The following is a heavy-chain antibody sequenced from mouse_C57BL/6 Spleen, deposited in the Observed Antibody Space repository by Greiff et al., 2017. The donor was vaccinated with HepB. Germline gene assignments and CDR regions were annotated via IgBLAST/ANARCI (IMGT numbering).Heavy chain of an antibody. Sequence: QVQLQQSGAELVRPGTSVKMSCKASGYTFTNYWIGWAKQRPGHGLEWIGDIYPGGGYTNYNEKFKGKATLTADKSSSTAYMQLSSLTSEDSAIYYCARSSYGYDVPFDYWGQGTTLTVSS. CDR3: ARSSYGYDVPFDY. CDR2: IYPGGGYT. V-gene: IGHV1-63*01. J-gene: IGHJ2*01. D-gene: IGHD2-9*01. CDR1: GYTFTNYW.